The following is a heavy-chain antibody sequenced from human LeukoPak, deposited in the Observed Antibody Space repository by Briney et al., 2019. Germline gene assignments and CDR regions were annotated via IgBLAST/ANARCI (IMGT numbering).Heavy chain of an antibody. CDR2: IIPIFGTA. Sequence: ASVKVPCKASGGTFSSYAISWVRQAPGQGLEWMGGIIPIFGTANYAQKFQGRVTITTDESTSTAYMELSSLRSEDTAVYYCARTKAVAGTVDWFDPWGQGTLVTVSS. D-gene: IGHD6-19*01. CDR1: GGTFSSYA. CDR3: ARTKAVAGTVDWFDP. V-gene: IGHV1-69*05. J-gene: IGHJ5*02.